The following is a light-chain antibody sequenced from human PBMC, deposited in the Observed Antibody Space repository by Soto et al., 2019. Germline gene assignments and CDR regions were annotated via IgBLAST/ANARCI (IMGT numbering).Light chain of an antibody. Sequence: EIVMTQSPSTLSVSPGERATLSCRASQSVSSNLAWYQQQHGQAPRLLISGASTRAAGIPARFSGSGSGPEFTPTISILPSEDVAVYYCQQYNRLPFTFGPGTTVDIK. CDR1: QSVSSN. J-gene: IGKJ3*01. CDR3: QQYNRLPFT. CDR2: GAS. V-gene: IGKV3-15*01.